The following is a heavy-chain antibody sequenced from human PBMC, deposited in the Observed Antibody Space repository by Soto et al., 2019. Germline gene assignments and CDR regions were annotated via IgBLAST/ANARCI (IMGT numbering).Heavy chain of an antibody. J-gene: IGHJ6*03. CDR2: ISAYNGNT. V-gene: IGHV1-18*01. CDR3: ARISTPTGYCSSTSCYADYYYYYMDV. D-gene: IGHD2-2*01. Sequence: GASVKVSCTASGYTFTSYGISWVRQAPGHGLEWMGWISAYNGNTNYAQKLQGRVTMTTDTSTSTAYMELRSLRSDDTAVYYCARISTPTGYCSSTSCYADYYYYYMDVWGKGTTVTVSS. CDR1: GYTFTSYG.